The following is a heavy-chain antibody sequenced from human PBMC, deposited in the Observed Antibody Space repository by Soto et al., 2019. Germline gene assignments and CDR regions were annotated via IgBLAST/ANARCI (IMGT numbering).Heavy chain of an antibody. Sequence: EVQLVESGGGLVQPGGSLRLSCVASGFTFSTYWMAWVRQAPEKGLEGVANIKYDESEKYYVDSVKGRFTVSRDNARNSLFVQMNSLRAEDTAVYYCARVRTEIYYGMDGWGQGTTVTVSS. CDR2: IKYDESEK. CDR3: ARVRTEIYYGMDG. J-gene: IGHJ6*02. V-gene: IGHV3-7*05. CDR1: GFTFSTYW.